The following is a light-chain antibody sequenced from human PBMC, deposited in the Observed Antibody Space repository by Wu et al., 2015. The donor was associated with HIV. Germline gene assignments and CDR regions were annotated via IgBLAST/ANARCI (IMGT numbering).Light chain of an antibody. CDR1: QSISSY. Sequence: DIKVTQSPSSLSASVGDRITITCRASQSISSYLNWYQHKPGQAPKLLIYGAFNLQSGVPSRFSGTASGTDFTLTIRSLQPDDFATYFCQQTYGSLPTFGGGTKVDI. V-gene: IGKV1-39*01. CDR2: GAF. CDR3: QQTYGSLPT. J-gene: IGKJ4*01.